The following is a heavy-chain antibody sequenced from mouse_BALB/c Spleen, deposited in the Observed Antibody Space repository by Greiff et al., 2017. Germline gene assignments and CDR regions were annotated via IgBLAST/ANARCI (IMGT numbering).Heavy chain of an antibody. Sequence: QVHVKQSGAELMKPGASVKISCKATGYTFSSYWIEWVKQRPGHGLEWIGEILPGSGSTNYNEKFKGKATFTADTSSNTAYMQLSSLTSEDSAVYYCARPLRRDAMDYWGQGTSVTVSS. CDR3: ARPLRRDAMDY. J-gene: IGHJ4*01. CDR1: GYTFSSYW. D-gene: IGHD1-1*01. V-gene: IGHV1-9*01. CDR2: ILPGSGST.